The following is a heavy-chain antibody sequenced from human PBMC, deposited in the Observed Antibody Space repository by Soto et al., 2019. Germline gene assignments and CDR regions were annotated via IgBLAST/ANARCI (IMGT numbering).Heavy chain of an antibody. Sequence: QVQLQESGPGLVKPSQTLSLTCTVSGGSISSGDYYWSWIRQHPGKDLEWIGYIYYNGNTYSTPSLKSRATISLETSKNQFCLKLNSVTAADTAVYYCARDVGSSHGPGHPHYFDYWGQGTLVTVSS. D-gene: IGHD2-2*01. V-gene: IGHV4-31*03. J-gene: IGHJ4*02. CDR3: ARDVGSSHGPGHPHYFDY. CDR1: GGSISSGDYY. CDR2: IYYNGNT.